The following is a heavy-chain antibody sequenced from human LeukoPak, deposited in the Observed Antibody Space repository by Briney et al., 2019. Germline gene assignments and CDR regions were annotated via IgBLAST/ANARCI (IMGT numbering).Heavy chain of an antibody. CDR2: ISYNGRNE. CDR1: GFTFSTYA. D-gene: IGHD5-18*01. V-gene: IGHV3-30*04. J-gene: IGHJ4*02. Sequence: PGGSLRLSCAASGFTFSTYAMHWVRQAPGKGLEWVAVISYNGRNEYYADSVKGRFTISRGNSKNTLYLQMNSLRAEDTAVYYCAKDRRYSYGCDYWGQGTLVTVSS. CDR3: AKDRRYSYGCDY.